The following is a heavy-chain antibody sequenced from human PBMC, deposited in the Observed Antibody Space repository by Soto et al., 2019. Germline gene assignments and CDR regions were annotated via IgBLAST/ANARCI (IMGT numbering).Heavy chain of an antibody. CDR3: ARDCSGGSCHAAFDI. D-gene: IGHD2-15*01. J-gene: IGHJ3*02. V-gene: IGHV4-30-4*01. Sequence: PSETLSLPGPVSGGSIRSGDYYWSWIRQPPGKGLEWIGYIYYSGSTYYNPSLKSRVTISVDTSKNQFSLKLSSVTAADTAVYYCARDCSGGSCHAAFDIWGQGTMVTVSS. CDR1: GGSIRSGDYY. CDR2: IYYSGST.